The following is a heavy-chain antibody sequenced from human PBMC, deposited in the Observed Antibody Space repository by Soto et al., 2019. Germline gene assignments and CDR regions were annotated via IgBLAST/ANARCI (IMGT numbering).Heavy chain of an antibody. CDR2: VYYSGST. V-gene: IGHV4-59*01. J-gene: IGHJ6*03. CDR1: GGSIRT. Sequence: QVQLQESGPGLVKPSETLSLTCTVSGGSIRTWSWVRQPPGKGLEWIGYVYYSGSTNYNPSLKSRVTISVDTSKNQFSLKLTSVTAADTAMYYCARGGRSAYDYYMGVWGKGTTVTVSS. CDR3: ARGGRSAYDYYMGV.